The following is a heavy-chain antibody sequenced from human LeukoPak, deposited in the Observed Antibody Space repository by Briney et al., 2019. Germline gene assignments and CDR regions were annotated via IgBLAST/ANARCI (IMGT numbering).Heavy chain of an antibody. V-gene: IGHV4-4*08. CDR1: GCSITGYH. J-gene: IGHJ4*02. CDR3: ASRYCSGGSCSFFAY. D-gene: IGHD2-15*01. CDR2: IYSSGST. Sequence: SETLSLTCTVSGCSITGYHWSWIRQPPGKGLEWIGYIYSSGSTEYKPSLKSRATISADTSKNQFSLKLTSVTAADTAVYYCASRYCSGGSCSFFAYWGQGTLVTVSS.